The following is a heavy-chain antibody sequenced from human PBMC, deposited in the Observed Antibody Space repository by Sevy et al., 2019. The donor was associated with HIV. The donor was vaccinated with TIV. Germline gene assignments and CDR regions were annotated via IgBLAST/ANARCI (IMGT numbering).Heavy chain of an antibody. V-gene: IGHV1-18*01. D-gene: IGHD2-2*01. Sequence: ASVKVSCKTFGYTFKTYGISWVRQAPGQGLEWMGWISAYSGDTNFAQKFQGRVTMTTDTSTRTAYMELSSLRSDDTAVYFGARVKPQGVVIIPGSMWGGVDYWGQGTVVTVSS. J-gene: IGHJ4*02. CDR3: ARVKPQGVVIIPGSMWGGVDY. CDR1: GYTFKTYG. CDR2: ISAYSGDT.